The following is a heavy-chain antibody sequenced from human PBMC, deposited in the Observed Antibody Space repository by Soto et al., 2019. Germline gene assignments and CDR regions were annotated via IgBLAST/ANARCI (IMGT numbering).Heavy chain of an antibody. CDR2: NSGYNGDT. CDR1: GYTFSRYG. V-gene: IGHV1-18*01. J-gene: IGHJ6*02. CDR3: AKNGQPPYYYYGLDV. Sequence: QGQLVQSGGEVKKSGASVKVSCKASGYTFSRYGICWVRQAPGQGLEWMGWNSGYNGDTNYAQKFQGRVTMTIDTSTTKAYMELRSLTSDDTAVYYCAKNGQPPYYYYGLDVWGQGTTVTVSS. D-gene: IGHD2-8*01.